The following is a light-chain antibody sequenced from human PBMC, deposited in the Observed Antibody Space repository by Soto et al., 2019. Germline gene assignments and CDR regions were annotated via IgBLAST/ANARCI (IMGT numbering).Light chain of an antibody. Sequence: EIVMTQSPVTLSFSPGERTTLSCRASQSVSSNLAWYQQRPGQAPRLLIYDASTRATGIPSRFSGSGSGTEFTLTISSLQSEDFAMYYCQRYDSLRTFGQGTKVDI. CDR2: DAS. CDR1: QSVSSN. J-gene: IGKJ1*01. V-gene: IGKV3-15*01. CDR3: QRYDSLRT.